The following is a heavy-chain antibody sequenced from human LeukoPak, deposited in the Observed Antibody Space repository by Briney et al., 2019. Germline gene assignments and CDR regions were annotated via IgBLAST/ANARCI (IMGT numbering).Heavy chain of an antibody. D-gene: IGHD4-17*01. J-gene: IGHJ6*03. Sequence: GGSLRLSCAASGFTFSSYAMHWVRQAPGKGLEWVAVISCDGSNKYYADSVKGRFTISRDNSKNTLYLQMNSLRAEDTAVYYCARDLDYGDYASYYYYMDVWGKGTTVTVSS. CDR2: ISCDGSNK. V-gene: IGHV3-30*04. CDR3: ARDLDYGDYASYYYYMDV. CDR1: GFTFSSYA.